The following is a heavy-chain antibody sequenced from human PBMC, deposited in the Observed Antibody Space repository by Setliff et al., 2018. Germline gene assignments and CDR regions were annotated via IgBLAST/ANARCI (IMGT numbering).Heavy chain of an antibody. CDR2: INHTGST. CDR1: GGSFSGYF. CDR3: ARGGGSVLPNYYYFNYMDV. J-gene: IGHJ6*03. D-gene: IGHD2-15*01. Sequence: SETLSLTCGVYGGSFSGYFWTWIRQPPGKGLEWIGEINHTGSTNYSPSLKSRVTISVDTSKNQFSLQLTSVTAADTAIYYCARGGGSVLPNYYYFNYMDVWGKGTTVTVSS. V-gene: IGHV4-34*01.